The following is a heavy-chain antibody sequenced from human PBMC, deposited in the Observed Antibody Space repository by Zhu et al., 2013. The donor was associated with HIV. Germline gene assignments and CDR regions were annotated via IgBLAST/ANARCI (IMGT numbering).Heavy chain of an antibody. Sequence: QVQLVQSGAEVKKPGSSVKVSCKASGGTFSSYTISWVRQAPGQGLEWMGRIIPILGIANYAQKFQGRVTITADKSTSTAYMELSSLRSEDTAVYYCARGGGGSYYYYYYGMDVWGQGTTVTVSS. CDR2: IIPILGIA. V-gene: IGHV1-69*02. CDR1: GGTFSSYT. J-gene: IGHJ6*02. CDR3: ARGGGGSYYYYYYGMDV. D-gene: IGHD1-26*01.